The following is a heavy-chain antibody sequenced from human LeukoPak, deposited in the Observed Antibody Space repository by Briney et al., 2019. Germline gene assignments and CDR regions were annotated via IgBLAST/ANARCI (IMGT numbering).Heavy chain of an antibody. CDR3: ARTTYGSGSYYNY. V-gene: IGHV4-59*01. CDR1: GDSISCYY. CDR2: IYSSGST. D-gene: IGHD3-10*01. Sequence: PSESLSLTRTVSGDSISCYYRSWIRQPPGKGLEGTGYIYSSGSTNYNRSVKSPVTISVDTSKIQFSLKLSSVTAADTAVYYCARTTYGSGSYYNYWGQGTLVTVSS. J-gene: IGHJ4*02.